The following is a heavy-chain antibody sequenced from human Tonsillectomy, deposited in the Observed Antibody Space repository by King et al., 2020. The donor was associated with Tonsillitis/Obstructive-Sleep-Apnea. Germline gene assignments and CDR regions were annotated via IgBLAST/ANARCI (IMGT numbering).Heavy chain of an antibody. D-gene: IGHD5-12*01. Sequence: VQLQQWGAGLLKPSETLSLTCAVYGGSFSGYYWSWIRQPPGKGLEWIGEINHSGSTNYNPSLKSRVTISVDTSKNQFSLKLSSVTAADAAVYYCARWGYSGYDYVRWFDPWGQGTLVTVSS. J-gene: IGHJ5*02. V-gene: IGHV4-34*01. CDR1: GGSFSGYY. CDR3: ARWGYSGYDYVRWFDP. CDR2: INHSGST.